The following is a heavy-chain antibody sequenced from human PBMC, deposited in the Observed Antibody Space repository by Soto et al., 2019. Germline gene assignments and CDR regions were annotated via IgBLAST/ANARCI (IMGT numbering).Heavy chain of an antibody. CDR1: GGSINNYY. CDR3: ARHAAVTSSPLDC. CDR2: IYYNGRT. J-gene: IGHJ4*02. Sequence: ETLSLTCTVSGGSINNYYWSWIRQPPGRGLEWIAYIYYNGRTNYSPSLKSRVTISVDTSKSQFSLKLSSVTAADTAVYYCARHAAVTSSPLDCWGQGTMVTVS. D-gene: IGHD4-17*01. V-gene: IGHV4-59*08.